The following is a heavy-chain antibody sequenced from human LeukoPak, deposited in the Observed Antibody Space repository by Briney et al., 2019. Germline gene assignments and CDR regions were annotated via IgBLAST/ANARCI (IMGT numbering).Heavy chain of an antibody. V-gene: IGHV1-46*02. Sequence: ASVKVSFKASGYTFNSFQMHWVRQAPGQGLEWMGIINPSGGSTSYAQKFQGRVTMTRDTSTSTVYMELSSLRSEDTAVYYCARAGSSVIGDYWGQGTLVTVSS. CDR1: GYTFNSFQ. CDR3: ARAGSSVIGDY. J-gene: IGHJ4*02. CDR2: INPSGGST. D-gene: IGHD3-22*01.